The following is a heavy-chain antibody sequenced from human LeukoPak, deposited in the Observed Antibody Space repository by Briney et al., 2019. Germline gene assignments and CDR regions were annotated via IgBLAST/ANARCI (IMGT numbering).Heavy chain of an antibody. CDR2: INHSGST. J-gene: IGHJ5*02. CDR3: ARHSIVVVPAAQNWFDP. CDR1: GGSFSGYH. V-gene: IGHV4-34*01. D-gene: IGHD2-2*01. Sequence: SETLSLTCAVYGGSFSGYHWSWIRQPPGKGLEWIGEINHSGSTNYNPSLKSRVTISVDTSKNQFSLKLSSVTAADTAVYYCARHSIVVVPAAQNWFDPWGQGTLVTVSS.